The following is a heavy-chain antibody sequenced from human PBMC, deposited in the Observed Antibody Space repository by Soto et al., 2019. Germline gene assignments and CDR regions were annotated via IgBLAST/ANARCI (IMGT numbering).Heavy chain of an antibody. V-gene: IGHV3-66*01. D-gene: IGHD5-18*01. Sequence: EVQLVESGGGLVQPGGSLRLSCAASGFTVSSNYMSWVRQAPGKGLEWVSVIYSGGSTYYADSVKGRFTISRDNSKNPLYLQMKSLRAEDTAVYYCARALYSYGLVDYWGQGTLVTVSS. CDR1: GFTVSSNY. CDR3: ARALYSYGLVDY. J-gene: IGHJ4*02. CDR2: IYSGGST.